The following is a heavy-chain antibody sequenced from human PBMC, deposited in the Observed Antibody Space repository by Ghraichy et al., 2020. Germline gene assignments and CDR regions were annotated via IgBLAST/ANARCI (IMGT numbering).Heavy chain of an antibody. CDR3: AKDSLAYYYDSYGYWEF. J-gene: IGHJ4*02. D-gene: IGHD3-22*01. CDR1: GFTFSGYG. CDR2: ISYDGNKR. Sequence: GGSLRLSCAGSGFTFSGYGMNWVRQAPGKGLEWVAVISYDGNKRYYADSVKGRFTISRDNSKDTLYLQMSSLRAEDTAVYYCAKDSLAYYYDSYGYWEFRGQGTLVTVSS. V-gene: IGHV3-30*18.